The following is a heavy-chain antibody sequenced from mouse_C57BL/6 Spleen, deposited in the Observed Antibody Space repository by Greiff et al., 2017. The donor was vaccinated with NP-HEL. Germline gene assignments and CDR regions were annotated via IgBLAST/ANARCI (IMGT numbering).Heavy chain of an antibody. D-gene: IGHD2-5*01. J-gene: IGHJ3*01. Sequence: QVQLKESGAELVRPGTSVKVSCKASGYAFTNYLIEWVKQRPGQGLEWIGVINPGSGGTNYNEKFKGKATLTADKSSSTAYMQLSSLTSEDSAVYFCARGDSNYVWFAYWGQGTLVTVSA. CDR3: ARGDSNYVWFAY. V-gene: IGHV1-54*01. CDR1: GYAFTNYL. CDR2: INPGSGGT.